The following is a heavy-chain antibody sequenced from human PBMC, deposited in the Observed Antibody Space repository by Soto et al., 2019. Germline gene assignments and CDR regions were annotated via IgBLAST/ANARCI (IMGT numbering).Heavy chain of an antibody. J-gene: IGHJ6*02. Sequence: ASVKFSCNASGYTFTSYYMHWVRQAPGQGLEWMGIINPSGGSTSYAQKFQGRVTMTRDTSTSTVYMELSSLRSEDTAVYYCARSVGYCSSTSCLPGGMDVWGQGTTATVSS. CDR3: ARSVGYCSSTSCLPGGMDV. CDR1: GYTFTSYY. V-gene: IGHV1-46*01. D-gene: IGHD2-2*01. CDR2: INPSGGST.